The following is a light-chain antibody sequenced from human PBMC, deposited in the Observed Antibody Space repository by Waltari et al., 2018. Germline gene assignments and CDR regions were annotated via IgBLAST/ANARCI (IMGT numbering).Light chain of an antibody. CDR3: QQLNSYPRT. CDR1: QGISRS. J-gene: IGKJ2*01. V-gene: IGKV1-9*01. Sequence: DIQLTQSPSFLSASVGDSVTIACRASQGISRSLAWYQQKPGKAPKLLIYAASTLQSGVPSRFSGDGSGTEFTLTISSLQPEDSATYYCQQLNSYPRTFGQGTKLEIK. CDR2: AAS.